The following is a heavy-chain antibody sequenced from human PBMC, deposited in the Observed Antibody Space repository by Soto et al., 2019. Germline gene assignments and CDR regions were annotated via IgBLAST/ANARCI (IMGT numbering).Heavy chain of an antibody. J-gene: IGHJ6*02. D-gene: IGHD5-18*01. CDR2: IWHDGSKK. Sequence: QVQLVESGGGVVQPGRSLRLSCAASGFTFSTYGMHWVRQAPGKGLEWVALIWHDGSKKYFADSVRGRFTISRDKSKNTHYLQMNSLRAEDTAVYYCARDLDTALGYYYYYGMDVWGQGTTVTVSS. V-gene: IGHV3-33*01. CDR1: GFTFSTYG. CDR3: ARDLDTALGYYYYYGMDV.